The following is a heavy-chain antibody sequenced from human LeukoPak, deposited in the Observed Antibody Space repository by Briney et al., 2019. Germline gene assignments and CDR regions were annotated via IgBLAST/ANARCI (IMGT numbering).Heavy chain of an antibody. Sequence: GGSLRLSCAASGFTFSSYSMNWVRQAPGKGLEWVSSISSSSSYIYYADSVKGRFTISRNNAKNSLYLQMNSLRAEDTAVYYCARVLTSGYYYDSSSDYWGQGTLVTVSS. V-gene: IGHV3-21*01. CDR2: ISSSSSYI. CDR3: ARVLTSGYYYDSSSDY. J-gene: IGHJ4*02. D-gene: IGHD3-22*01. CDR1: GFTFSSYS.